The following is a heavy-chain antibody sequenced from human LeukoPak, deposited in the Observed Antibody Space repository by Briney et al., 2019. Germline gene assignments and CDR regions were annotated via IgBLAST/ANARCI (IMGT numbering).Heavy chain of an antibody. V-gene: IGHV3-30*18. Sequence: GESLRLSCAASGFTFSSYGMHWVRQAPGKGLEWAAVISYDGSTEYYADSVKGRFTISRDNSKNTLYLQINSLRAEDTAVYYSVKDDRPYRIAVAAGDYWGQGTLVTVSS. CDR1: GFTFSSYG. CDR3: VKDDRPYRIAVAAGDY. J-gene: IGHJ4*02. D-gene: IGHD6-19*01. CDR2: ISYDGSTE.